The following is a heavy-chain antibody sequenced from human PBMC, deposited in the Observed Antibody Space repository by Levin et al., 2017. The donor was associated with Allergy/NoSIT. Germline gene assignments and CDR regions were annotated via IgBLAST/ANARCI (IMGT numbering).Heavy chain of an antibody. CDR2: INPNSGGT. D-gene: IGHD6-13*01. V-gene: IGHV1-2*02. CDR1: GYTFTGYY. CDR3: AREREMRTVKTYSNRKDAFDI. J-gene: IGHJ3*02. Sequence: GGSLRLSCKASGYTFTGYYMHWVRQAPGQGLEWMGWINPNSGGTNYAQKFQGRVTMTRDTSISTAYMELSRLRSDDTAVYYCAREREMRTVKTYSNRKDAFDIWGQGTMVTVSS.